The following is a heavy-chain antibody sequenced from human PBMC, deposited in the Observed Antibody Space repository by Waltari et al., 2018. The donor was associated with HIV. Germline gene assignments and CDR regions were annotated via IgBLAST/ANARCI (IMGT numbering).Heavy chain of an antibody. D-gene: IGHD1-26*01. CDR3: ARHKNRGSYFPVDF. J-gene: IGHJ4*02. CDR2: LFYSGTT. CDR1: GFSISSNNYY. V-gene: IGHV4-39*07. Sequence: QLQLHESGPGLVEPSETLSLTCIFSGFSISSNNYYWGWIRQPPGKGLEWTGNLFYSGTTNYNPSLESRVTISIDTSKSQFSLNLDSVTAADTAIYYCARHKNRGSYFPVDFWGQGTLVAVSS.